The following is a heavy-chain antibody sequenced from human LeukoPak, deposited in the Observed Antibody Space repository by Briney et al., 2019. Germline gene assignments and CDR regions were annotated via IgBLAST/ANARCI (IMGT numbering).Heavy chain of an antibody. J-gene: IGHJ4*02. CDR3: ARGGTMVRGVTQTFNFDY. CDR1: GGSISSYY. D-gene: IGHD3-10*01. Sequence: SETLSLTCTVSGGSISSYYWSWIRQPPGKGLEWIGYIYYSGSTNYNPSLKSRVTISVDASKNQFSLKLSSVTAADTAVYYCARGGTMVRGVTQTFNFDYWGQGTLVTVSS. V-gene: IGHV4-59*01. CDR2: IYYSGST.